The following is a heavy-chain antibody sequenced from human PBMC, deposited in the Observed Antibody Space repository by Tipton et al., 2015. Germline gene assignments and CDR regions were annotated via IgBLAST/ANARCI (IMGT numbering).Heavy chain of an antibody. V-gene: IGHV3-9*01. CDR1: GFTFDDYA. CDR3: ARGGWGGGVSFDY. J-gene: IGHJ4*02. D-gene: IGHD2-8*02. Sequence: SLRLSCAASGFTFDDYAMHWVRQAPGKGLEWVSGITWNSGSIGYADSVKGRFTISRDNAKKSLYLQMNSLRPEDTAVYYCARGGWGGGVSFDYWGQGTLVTVSS. CDR2: ITWNSGSI.